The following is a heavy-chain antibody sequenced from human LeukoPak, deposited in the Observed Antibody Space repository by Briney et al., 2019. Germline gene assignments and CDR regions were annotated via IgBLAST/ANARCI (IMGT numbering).Heavy chain of an antibody. CDR2: IIPIFGTA. D-gene: IGHD2-21*02. CDR3: AREICGGDCYYYYYGMDV. Sequence: SVKVSCKASGGTFSSYAISWVRQAPGQGLEWMGGIIPIFGTANYAQKFQGRVTITADESTSTAYMELSSLRSEDTAVYYCAREICGGDCYYYYYGMDVWGQGTTVTVSS. J-gene: IGHJ6*02. V-gene: IGHV1-69*13. CDR1: GGTFSSYA.